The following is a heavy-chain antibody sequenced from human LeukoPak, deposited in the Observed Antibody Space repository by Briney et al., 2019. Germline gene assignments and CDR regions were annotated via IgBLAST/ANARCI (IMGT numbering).Heavy chain of an antibody. CDR2: ISGSGGST. CDR1: GFTFSSYG. CDR3: AKGGYFDWLFDY. J-gene: IGHJ4*02. V-gene: IGHV3-23*01. D-gene: IGHD3-9*01. Sequence: GGTLRLSCAASGFTFSSYGMSWVRQAPGKGLEWVSAISGSGGSTYYADSVKGRFTISRDNSKNTLYLQMNSLRAEDTAVYYCAKGGYFDWLFDYWGQGTLVTVSS.